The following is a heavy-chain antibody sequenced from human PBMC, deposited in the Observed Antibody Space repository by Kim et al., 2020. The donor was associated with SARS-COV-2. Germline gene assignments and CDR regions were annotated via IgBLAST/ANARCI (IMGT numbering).Heavy chain of an antibody. Sequence: SETLSLTCAVYGGSFSGYYWSWIRQPPGKGLEWIGEINHSGSTNYNPSLKSRVTISVDTSKNQFSLKLSSVTAADTAVYYCARDYYGSGSYFLEARGKFDYWGQGTLVTVSS. CDR2: INHSGST. CDR1: GGSFSGYY. V-gene: IGHV4-34*01. J-gene: IGHJ4*02. D-gene: IGHD3-10*01. CDR3: ARDYYGSGSYFLEARGKFDY.